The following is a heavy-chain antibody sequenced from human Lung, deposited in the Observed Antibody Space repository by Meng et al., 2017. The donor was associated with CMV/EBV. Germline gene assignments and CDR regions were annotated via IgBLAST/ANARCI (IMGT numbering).Heavy chain of an antibody. J-gene: IGHJ4*02. D-gene: IGHD3-10*01. V-gene: IGHV6-1*01. Sequence: SQTXXLTCAISGDSVSSNSAAWNWIRQSPSRGLEWLGRTYYRSKWYNDYAVSVKSRITINPDTSKNQFSLQLNSVTPEDTAVYYCARFGTVGAGSGVYFDYWXQGTXVTVSS. CDR1: GDSVSSNSAA. CDR2: TYYRSKWYN. CDR3: ARFGTVGAGSGVYFDY.